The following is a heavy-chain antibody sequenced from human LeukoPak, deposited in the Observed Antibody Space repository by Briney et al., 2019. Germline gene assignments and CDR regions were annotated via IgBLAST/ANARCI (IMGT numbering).Heavy chain of an antibody. CDR3: AGVSSSYADY. V-gene: IGHV4-30-2*01. CDR1: GGSISSGGYS. J-gene: IGHJ4*02. CDR2: IYHSGST. Sequence: SQTLSLTCAVSGGSISSGGYSWSWIRQPPRKGLEWIGYIYHSGSTYYNPSLRSRVTFSVDRSKNQFSLKLTSVTAADTAVYYCAGVSSSYADYWGQGTLVTVSS. D-gene: IGHD3-22*01.